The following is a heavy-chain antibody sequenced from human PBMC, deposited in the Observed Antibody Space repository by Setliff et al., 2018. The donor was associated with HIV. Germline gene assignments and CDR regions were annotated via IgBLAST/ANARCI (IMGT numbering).Heavy chain of an antibody. Sequence: LSLTCSLSGDSLRTYYWSWIRQTAGKGLEWIGRIHNSGNTNYNPSFMSRVSMSVDTSKSQFSLKLRSVTAADTAVYFCARGYSSAFFHEFFDYWGQGTLVTVSS. V-gene: IGHV4-4*07. CDR1: GDSLRTYY. CDR3: ARGYSSAFFHEFFDY. D-gene: IGHD6-25*01. CDR2: IHNSGNT. J-gene: IGHJ4*02.